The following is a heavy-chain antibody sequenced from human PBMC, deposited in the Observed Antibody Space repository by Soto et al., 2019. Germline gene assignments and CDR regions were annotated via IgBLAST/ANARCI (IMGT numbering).Heavy chain of an antibody. Sequence: ASVKVSCKASGYIFTSYGITWVRQAPGQGLEWMGWISAYNGNTNYAQKFQGRISMTTDTSTSTAYMELRSLKSDDTAVYYCARDQWDIEYSGMATLVPVSS. CDR2: ISAYNGNT. CDR3: ARDQWDIEY. D-gene: IGHD1-26*01. J-gene: IGHJ4*02. V-gene: IGHV1-18*01. CDR1: GYIFTSYG.